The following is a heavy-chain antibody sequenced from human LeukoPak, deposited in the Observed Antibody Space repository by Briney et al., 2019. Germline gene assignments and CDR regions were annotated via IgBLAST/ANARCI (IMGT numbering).Heavy chain of an antibody. CDR3: ARLCRSSIRYDSSGYYTPPDY. J-gene: IGHJ4*02. CDR2: ICYSGST. Sequence: WVRQPPGKGLEWIGSICYSGSTYYNPSLKSRVTISVDTSKNQFSLKLSSVTAADTAVYYCARLCRSSIRYDSSGYYTPPDYWGQGTLVTVSS. V-gene: IGHV4-39*01. D-gene: IGHD3-22*01.